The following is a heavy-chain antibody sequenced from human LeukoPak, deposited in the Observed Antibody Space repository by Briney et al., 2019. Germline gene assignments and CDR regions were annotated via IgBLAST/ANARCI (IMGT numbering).Heavy chain of an antibody. J-gene: IGHJ4*02. Sequence: GGSLRLSCAASGFTFSSYAMSWVRQASGKGLEWVSAISGSGGSTYYADSVKGRFTISRDNSKNTLYLQMNSLRAEDTAVYYCAKDGGTYCGGDCYSDYFDYWGQGTLVTVSS. CDR3: AKDGGTYCGGDCYSDYFDY. D-gene: IGHD2-21*02. CDR2: ISGSGGST. V-gene: IGHV3-23*01. CDR1: GFTFSSYA.